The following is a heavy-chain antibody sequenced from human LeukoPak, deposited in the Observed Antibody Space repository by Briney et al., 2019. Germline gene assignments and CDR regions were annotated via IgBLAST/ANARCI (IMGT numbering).Heavy chain of an antibody. CDR3: ARVLFYSSGNESNRVDY. D-gene: IGHD6-19*01. V-gene: IGHV3-23*01. Sequence: GGSLRLSCVASGFTFNNYAMTWVRQAPGKGLEWVSAISGSGYSTYYADSVKGRFTISRDNSKNTLYLQMNSLRAEDTAVYYCARVLFYSSGNESNRVDYWGQGTLVTVSS. CDR2: ISGSGYST. CDR1: GFTFNNYA. J-gene: IGHJ4*02.